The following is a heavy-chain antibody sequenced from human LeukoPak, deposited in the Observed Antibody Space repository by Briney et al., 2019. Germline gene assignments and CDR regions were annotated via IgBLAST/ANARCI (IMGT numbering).Heavy chain of an antibody. CDR3: ARDMYDFLSAAYYFDY. Sequence: ASVKVSCKASGYTFSGHYMHWVRQAPGQGPEWMGWINPNTGGTNYAQKFQGGVTMTRDTSISTVYMELRRLRSDDTAVYYCARDMYDFLSAAYYFDYWGQGTLVTVSS. CDR2: INPNTGGT. D-gene: IGHD3-3*01. V-gene: IGHV1-2*02. J-gene: IGHJ4*02. CDR1: GYTFSGHY.